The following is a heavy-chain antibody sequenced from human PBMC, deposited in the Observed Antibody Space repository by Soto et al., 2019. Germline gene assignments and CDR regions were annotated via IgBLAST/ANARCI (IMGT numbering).Heavy chain of an antibody. V-gene: IGHV1-18*01. D-gene: IGHD3-22*01. CDR3: ARDYYYDSSGYSNYDAFDI. J-gene: IGHJ3*02. CDR1: GYTFTSYG. CDR2: ISAYNGNT. Sequence: QVQLVQSGAEVKKPGASVKVSCKASGYTFTSYGISWVRQAPGQGLEWMGWISAYNGNTNYAQKLQGRVTMTTDTSTSTAYMELRSLRSDDTAVYYCARDYYYDSSGYSNYDAFDIWGQGTMVTVSS.